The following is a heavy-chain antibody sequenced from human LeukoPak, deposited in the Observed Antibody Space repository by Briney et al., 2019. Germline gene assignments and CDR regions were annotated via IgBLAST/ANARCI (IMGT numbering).Heavy chain of an antibody. CDR3: ARVNWSYGDYFDY. D-gene: IGHD1-7*01. CDR2: LNHSGST. J-gene: IGHJ4*02. Sequence: SETLSLTRAVYGGSFSGYYWSWIRPPPGKGPGWIGELNHSGSTNYNPPLKSRVTISVDTSKNQFSLQPGSVAAADTAVYYCARVNWSYGDYFDYWGQGTLVTVSS. CDR1: GGSFSGYY. V-gene: IGHV4-34*01.